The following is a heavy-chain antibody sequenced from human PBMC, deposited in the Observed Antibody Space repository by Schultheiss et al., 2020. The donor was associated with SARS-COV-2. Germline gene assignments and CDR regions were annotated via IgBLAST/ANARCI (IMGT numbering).Heavy chain of an antibody. CDR1: GGSFSGYY. CDR3: ARHGQQLVRVFDP. CDR2: INHSGST. Sequence: SQTLSLTCAVYGGSFSGYYWSWIRQPPGKGLEWIGEINHSGSTNYNPSLKSRVTISVDKSKNQFSLKLSSVTAADTAVYYCARHGQQLVRVFDPWGQGNLVTVSS. J-gene: IGHJ5*02. V-gene: IGHV4-34*01. D-gene: IGHD6-13*01.